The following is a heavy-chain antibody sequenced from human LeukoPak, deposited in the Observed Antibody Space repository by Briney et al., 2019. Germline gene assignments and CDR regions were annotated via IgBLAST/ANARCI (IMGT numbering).Heavy chain of an antibody. CDR2: IRSKAYGAAT. Sequence: GGSLRLSCAASGFTFSSYWMSWVRQAPGKGVEWVGFIRSKAYGAATEYAASLKERFTISSDDSKSIAYLQVNTLKTEDTAVYYCTRILLKWELPGSDAFDIWGEGTMVTVSS. V-gene: IGHV3-49*04. D-gene: IGHD1-26*01. CDR1: GFTFSSYW. CDR3: TRILLKWELPGSDAFDI. J-gene: IGHJ3*02.